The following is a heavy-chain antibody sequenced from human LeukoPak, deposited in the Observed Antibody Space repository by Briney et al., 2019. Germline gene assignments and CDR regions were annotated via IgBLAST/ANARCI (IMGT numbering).Heavy chain of an antibody. CDR1: GGTLSSYA. Sequence: ASVKVSCKASGGTLSSYAISWVRQAPGQGLEWMGRINPNSGGTNYAQKFQGRVTMTRDTSISTAYMELSRLRSDDTAVYYCARVAYYYGSGSYYMNDYWGQGTLVTVSS. CDR2: INPNSGGT. CDR3: ARVAYYYGSGSYYMNDY. J-gene: IGHJ4*02. V-gene: IGHV1-2*06. D-gene: IGHD3-10*01.